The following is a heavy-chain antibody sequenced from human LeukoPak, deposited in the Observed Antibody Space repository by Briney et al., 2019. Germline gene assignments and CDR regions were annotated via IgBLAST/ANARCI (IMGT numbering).Heavy chain of an antibody. Sequence: SETLSHTCTVSGDSLSSFYWSWIRQPPGKGLEWIGYIYYKGRTNYNPSLKSRVTMSVDTSKRQFSLNLSSLTAADTAVYYCARGGNWNDAFDYWGQGTLVTVSS. V-gene: IGHV4-59*08. CDR1: GDSLSSFY. J-gene: IGHJ4*02. CDR3: ARGGNWNDAFDY. D-gene: IGHD1-20*01. CDR2: IYYKGRT.